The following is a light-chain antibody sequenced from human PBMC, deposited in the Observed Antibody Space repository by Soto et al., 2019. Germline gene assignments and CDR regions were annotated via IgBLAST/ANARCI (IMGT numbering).Light chain of an antibody. CDR1: ESVTSSH. V-gene: IGKV3-20*01. CDR3: QYSGSTRNT. CDR2: SAS. Sequence: EIVLTQSPDALCLSPGERATLSCRASESVTSSHIAWYQQKPGQAPRLLIYSASSRATGIPDRFSGSGSGTDFTLTISTLEPEDFAVYYCQYSGSTRNTFGQGTRLEIK. J-gene: IGKJ5*01.